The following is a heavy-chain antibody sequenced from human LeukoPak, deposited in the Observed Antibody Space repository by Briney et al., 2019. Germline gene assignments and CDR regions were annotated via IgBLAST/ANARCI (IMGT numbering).Heavy chain of an antibody. CDR3: AREVGYSTSWYGRFDP. CDR1: GYTFTGYY. V-gene: IGHV1-2*05. D-gene: IGHD6-13*01. J-gene: IGHJ5*02. Sequence: ASVKVSCKASGYTFTGYYIHWVRQAPGQGLEWVGRISPNSGVPNYAQKFQGGVTMTRDTSVNTDYMELSGLKSDDTGAYYCAREVGYSTSWYGRFDPWGQGTVVTVSS. CDR2: ISPNSGVP.